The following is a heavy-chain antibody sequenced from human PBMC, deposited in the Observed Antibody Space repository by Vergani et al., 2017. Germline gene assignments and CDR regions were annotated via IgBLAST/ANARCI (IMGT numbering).Heavy chain of an antibody. CDR2: IYTSGST. V-gene: IGHV4-4*07. D-gene: IGHD3-22*01. J-gene: IGHJ3*02. CDR1: GGSISSYY. Sequence: QVQLQESGPGLVKPSETLSLTCTVSGGSISSYYWSWIRQPAGKGLEWIGRIYTSGSTNYNPSLKSRVTMSVDTSKNQFSLKLSSVTAADTAVYYCARDRIVVAQMGDAFDIWGQGTMVTVSS. CDR3: ARDRIVVAQMGDAFDI.